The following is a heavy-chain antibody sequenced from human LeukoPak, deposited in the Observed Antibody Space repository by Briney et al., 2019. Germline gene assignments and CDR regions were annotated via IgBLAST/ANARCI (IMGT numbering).Heavy chain of an antibody. CDR2: INPNSGDT. CDR1: GYTFTGYY. CDR3: ARTYSSGWYANFDY. J-gene: IGHJ4*02. D-gene: IGHD6-19*01. V-gene: IGHV1-2*02. Sequence: ASVKVSCKASGYTFTGYYMHWVRQAPGQGPEWMGWINPNSGDTNYAQKFQGRVTMTRDTSISTVYMELSRLRSDDTAVYYCARTYSSGWYANFDYWGQGTLVTVSS.